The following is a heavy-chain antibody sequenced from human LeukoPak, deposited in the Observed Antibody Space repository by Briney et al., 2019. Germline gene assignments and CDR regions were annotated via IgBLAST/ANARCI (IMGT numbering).Heavy chain of an antibody. CDR3: ARGAIAGANFDY. J-gene: IGHJ4*02. Sequence: GGSLRLSCVASGFSFSTYWMSWVRQAPGKGLEWVANIKEDGSEKYYVDSVKGRFTMSRDNAKNSVYLQMNRLRVEDTAVYYCARGAIAGANFDYWGQGALVTVSS. CDR2: IKEDGSEK. V-gene: IGHV3-7*01. D-gene: IGHD1-26*01. CDR1: GFSFSTYW.